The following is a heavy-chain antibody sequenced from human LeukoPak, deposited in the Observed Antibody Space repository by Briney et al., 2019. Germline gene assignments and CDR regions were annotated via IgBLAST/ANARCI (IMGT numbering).Heavy chain of an antibody. CDR2: IIPIFGTA. D-gene: IGHD3-16*02. J-gene: IGHJ4*02. CDR3: ARVLESYDYVWGSYRRHFDY. Sequence: SVKVSCKASGGTFSSYAISWVRQAPGQGLEWMGRIIPIFGTANYAQKFQGRVTITTDESTSTAYMELSSLRSEDTAVCYCARVLESYDYVWGSYRRHFDYWGQGTLVTVSS. V-gene: IGHV1-69*05. CDR1: GGTFSSYA.